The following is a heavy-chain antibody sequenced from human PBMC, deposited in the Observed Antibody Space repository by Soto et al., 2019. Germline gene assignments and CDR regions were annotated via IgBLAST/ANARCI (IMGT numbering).Heavy chain of an antibody. CDR2: VSGSGGFT. D-gene: IGHD3-22*01. CDR1: GFTFSNQA. CDR3: AKVGEEDYYDSSVYFDY. V-gene: IGHV3-23*01. Sequence: EVQLLESGGGLVQPGGSLRLSCAASGFTFSNQAMNWVRQAPGKGLEWVSSVSGSGGFTYYADSVKGRFTISRDNSKNTLYLQMNSLRAEDTAIYYCAKVGEEDYYDSSVYFDYWGQGTLVTGSS. J-gene: IGHJ4*02.